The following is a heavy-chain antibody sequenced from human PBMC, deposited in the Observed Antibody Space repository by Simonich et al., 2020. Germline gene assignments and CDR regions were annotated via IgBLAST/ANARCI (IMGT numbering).Heavy chain of an antibody. Sequence: QVTLKESGPVLVKPTETLTLTCTVSGFSLSNARMGLSWIRQPPGNALEWLAHIFSNVVKSYSTSLKSRLTISKDTSKSQVVLTMTNMDPVDTATYYCARDYDILTGYYTFDYWGQGTLVTVSS. D-gene: IGHD3-9*01. J-gene: IGHJ4*02. CDR1: GFSLSNARMG. CDR2: IFSNVVK. CDR3: ARDYDILTGYYTFDY. V-gene: IGHV2-26*02.